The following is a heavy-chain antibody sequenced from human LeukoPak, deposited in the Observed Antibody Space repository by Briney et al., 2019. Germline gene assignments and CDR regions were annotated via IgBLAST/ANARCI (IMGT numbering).Heavy chain of an antibody. CDR2: ISSNGGST. D-gene: IGHD2-8*01. Sequence: GGSLRLSCAASGFTFSSYAMQWVRQAPGKALEYVSAISSNGGSTYYANSVKGRFTISRDNSKNTPYLQMNSLGAEDTAVYYCARAGHCTNGICYTADFDYWGQGTMVTVSS. V-gene: IGHV3-64*01. J-gene: IGHJ4*02. CDR1: GFTFSSYA. CDR3: ARAGHCTNGICYTADFDY.